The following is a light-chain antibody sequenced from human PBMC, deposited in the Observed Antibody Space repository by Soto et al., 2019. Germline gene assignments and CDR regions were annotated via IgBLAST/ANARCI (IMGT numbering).Light chain of an antibody. J-gene: IGLJ2*01. Sequence: QSVLTQPPSVSAAPGQKVTISCSGSSSNIGSNHVSWYQQFPGTAPKFLIYENNKRPSGIPDRFSGSKSGTSATLGITGLQTGDEADYYCGTWDSSLNALLFGGGTKVTVL. CDR2: ENN. V-gene: IGLV1-51*02. CDR1: SSNIGSNH. CDR3: GTWDSSLNALL.